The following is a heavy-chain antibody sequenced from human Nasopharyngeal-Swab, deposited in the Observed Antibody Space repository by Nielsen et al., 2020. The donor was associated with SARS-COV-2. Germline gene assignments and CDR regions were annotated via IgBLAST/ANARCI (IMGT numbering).Heavy chain of an antibody. Sequence: GESLKISCAASGFTFSDYYMNWLRQAPGKGLEWVSYISSRGSTTHYADSVKGRFTISRDNAKNSLYLQMNSLGAEDTAVYYCARAGGFEVVTHDVFDIWGQGTMVTVSS. CDR2: ISSRGSTT. J-gene: IGHJ3*02. D-gene: IGHD3-3*01. CDR3: ARAGGFEVVTHDVFDI. V-gene: IGHV3-11*01. CDR1: GFTFSDYY.